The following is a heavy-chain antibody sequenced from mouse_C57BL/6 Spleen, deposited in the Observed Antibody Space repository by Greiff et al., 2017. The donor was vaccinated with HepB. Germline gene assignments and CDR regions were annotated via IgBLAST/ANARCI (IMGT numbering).Heavy chain of an antibody. CDR3: AREGWLRRYFDV. J-gene: IGHJ1*03. Sequence: DVQLQESGPELVKPGASVKIPCKASGYTFTDYNMDWVKQSHGKSLEWIGDINPNNGGTIYNQKFKGKATLTVDKSSSTAYMELRSLTSEDTAVYYCAREGWLRRYFDVWGTGTTVTVSS. CDR2: INPNNGGT. V-gene: IGHV1-18*01. D-gene: IGHD2-2*01. CDR1: GYTFTDYN.